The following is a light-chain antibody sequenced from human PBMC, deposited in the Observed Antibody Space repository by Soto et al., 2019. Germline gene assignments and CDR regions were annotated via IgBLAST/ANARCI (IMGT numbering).Light chain of an antibody. V-gene: IGKV3-20*01. J-gene: IGKJ5*01. CDR1: QSVSSSQ. CDR2: GAS. CDR3: KQYGSSPIT. Sequence: EIVLTQSPGTLSLSPGERATLSCRASQSVSSSQLAWYQQKPGQAPRLLMYGASSRATGIQDRLSGSGSGTDFTLTIRRLEPEDFAVYYCKQYGSSPITVGQGTRLEIK.